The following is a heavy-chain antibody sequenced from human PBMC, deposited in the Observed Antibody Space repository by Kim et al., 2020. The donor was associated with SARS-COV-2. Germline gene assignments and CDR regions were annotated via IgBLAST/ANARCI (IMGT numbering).Heavy chain of an antibody. J-gene: IGHJ3*02. D-gene: IGHD3-9*01. CDR3: ARGGGLRYFDWLRAFDI. Sequence: FQGRVTITADESTSTAYMELSSLRSEDTAVYYCARGGGLRYFDWLRAFDIWGQGTMVTVSS. V-gene: IGHV1-69*01.